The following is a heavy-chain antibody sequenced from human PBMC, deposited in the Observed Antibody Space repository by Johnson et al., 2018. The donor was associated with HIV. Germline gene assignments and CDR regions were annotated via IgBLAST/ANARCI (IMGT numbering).Heavy chain of an antibody. J-gene: IGHJ3*02. CDR2: IKEDGSEE. D-gene: IGHD6-19*01. Sequence: VQLVESGGGSVQPGGFLRLSCAASGFSFSNYWMSWVRQAPGKGLEWVANIKEDGSEEYYVDSMEGRFTISRDNAKNSLYLQMDNLRVEDMAMYYCARDGVYSSPWDAFDIWGQGTMVTVSS. CDR3: ARDGVYSSPWDAFDI. CDR1: GFSFSNYW. V-gene: IGHV3-7*05.